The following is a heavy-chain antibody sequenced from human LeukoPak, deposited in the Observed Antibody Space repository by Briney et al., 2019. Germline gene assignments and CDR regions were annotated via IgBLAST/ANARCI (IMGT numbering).Heavy chain of an antibody. V-gene: IGHV3-73*01. Sequence: GGSLRLSCAASGLTFSVSAIHWVRQASGKGLEWVGRIRSKVHSYATAYAASVEGRFTISRDDSKNTAYLQMNSLKTEDTAVYYCTRLDDGFDVWGQGTMVTVSS. J-gene: IGHJ3*01. CDR3: TRLDDGFDV. CDR2: IRSKVHSYAT. CDR1: GLTFSVSA.